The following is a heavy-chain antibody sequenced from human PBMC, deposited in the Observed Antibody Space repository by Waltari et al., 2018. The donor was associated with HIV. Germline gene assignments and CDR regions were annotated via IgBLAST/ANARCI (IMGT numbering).Heavy chain of an antibody. V-gene: IGHV1-8*01. J-gene: IGHJ4*02. CDR2: RNPNSDNT. CDR3: ARGLGDERGGD. D-gene: IGHD3-16*01. Sequence: QVQLVQSGAEVTKPGASVKVHCKASGYTYTSYDINWVQQATGQGPEWMGWRNPNSDNTGYAQKFQGRVSMTRNTSISTAYIERSSLRSEDTAVYYCARGLGDERGGDWGQGTLVTVSS. CDR1: GYTYTSYD.